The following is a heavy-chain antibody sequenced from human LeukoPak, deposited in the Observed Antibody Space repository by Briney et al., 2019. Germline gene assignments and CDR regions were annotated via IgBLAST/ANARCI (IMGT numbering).Heavy chain of an antibody. V-gene: IGHV1-46*01. J-gene: IGHJ6*04. Sequence: GASVKVSCKASGYTFTSYYMHWVRQAPGQGLEWMGIINPSGGSTSYAQKFQGRVTMTRDTSTSTVYMELSSLRSEDTAVYYCARASSSTRYYYYGMDVWGKGTTVTVSS. CDR2: INPSGGST. CDR1: GYTFTSYY. D-gene: IGHD6-13*01. CDR3: ARASSSTRYYYYGMDV.